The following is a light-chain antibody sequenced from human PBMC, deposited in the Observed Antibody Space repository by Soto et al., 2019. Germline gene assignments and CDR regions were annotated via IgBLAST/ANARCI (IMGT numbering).Light chain of an antibody. CDR1: QSISSY. J-gene: IGKJ1*01. CDR3: QQYDSSPRT. V-gene: IGKV1-39*01. CDR2: AAS. Sequence: DIQMTQSPSSLSASVGDRVTITCRASQSISSYLNWYQQKPGKAPKLLIYAASSLQSGVPSRFSGSGSGTDFTLTISSLEPEDFAVYYCQQYDSSPRTFGQGTKVDI.